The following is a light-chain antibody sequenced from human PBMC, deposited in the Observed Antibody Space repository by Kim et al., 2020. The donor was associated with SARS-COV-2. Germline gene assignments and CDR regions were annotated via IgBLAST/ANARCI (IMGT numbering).Light chain of an antibody. V-gene: IGLV1-44*01. CDR3: AAWDDSLNGPG. Sequence: DNISCSGSNSSLGTHTVHWFRQLPVPAPRLLIYSDKQRASGVPDRISGSKSGTSASLAIGGLQSEDEADYYCAAWDDSLNGPGFGGGTQLTVL. CDR2: SDK. J-gene: IGLJ2*01. CDR1: NSSLGTHT.